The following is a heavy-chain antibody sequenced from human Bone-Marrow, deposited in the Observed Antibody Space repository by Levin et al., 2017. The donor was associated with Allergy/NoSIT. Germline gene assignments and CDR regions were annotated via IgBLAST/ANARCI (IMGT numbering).Heavy chain of an antibody. CDR1: GDSVSSNSAA. CDR2: TYYRSKWYN. CDR3: AREILWFGDVRRRSDGMDV. J-gene: IGHJ6*02. V-gene: IGHV6-1*01. Sequence: SQTLSLTCVISGDSVSSNSAAWNWIRQSPSRGLEWLGRTYYRSKWYNDYAVSVKSRIIINPDTSKNQFTLQLNSVTPEDTAFYYCAREILWFGDVRRRSDGMDVWGQGTTVTVSS. D-gene: IGHD3-10*01.